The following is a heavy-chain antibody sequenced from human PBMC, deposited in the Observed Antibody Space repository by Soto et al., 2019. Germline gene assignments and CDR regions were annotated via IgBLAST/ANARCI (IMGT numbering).Heavy chain of an antibody. CDR3: AGPQSGYDILTGYHLEYNY. J-gene: IGHJ4*02. D-gene: IGHD3-9*01. CDR1: GGSISSSKW. V-gene: IGHV4-4*02. CDR2: IYHSGST. Sequence: PSETLSLTCAVSGGSISSSKWWSWVRQPPGKGLEWIGEIYHSGSTNYNPSLKSRVTISVDKSKNQFSLKLSSVTTADTAVYYCAGPQSGYDILTGYHLEYNYWGQGTLVTVSS.